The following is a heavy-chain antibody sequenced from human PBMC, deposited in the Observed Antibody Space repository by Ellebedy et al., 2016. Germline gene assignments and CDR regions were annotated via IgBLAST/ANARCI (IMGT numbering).Heavy chain of an antibody. J-gene: IGHJ5*02. CDR1: GFTFSSYA. D-gene: IGHD2-15*01. CDR3: YGVAAMFDP. Sequence: GESLKISXAASGFTFSSYAMSWVRQAPGKGLEWVSAISGSGGSTYYADSVKGRFTISRDNSKNTLYLQMNSLRAEDTAVYYCYGVAAMFDPWGQGTLVTVSS. V-gene: IGHV3-23*01. CDR2: ISGSGGST.